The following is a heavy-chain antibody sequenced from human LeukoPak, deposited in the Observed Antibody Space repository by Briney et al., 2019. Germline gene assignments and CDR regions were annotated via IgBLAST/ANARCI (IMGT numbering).Heavy chain of an antibody. CDR3: AKRDSNRPYYDYYGLDV. D-gene: IGHD6-13*01. CDR1: GFTFSNYA. Sequence: GGSLRLSCAASGFTFSNYAMSWVRQAPGKGLEWVSAISGSGVSTYYAASVKGRFTISRDNSKNTLYLQMNSLSAEDTAVYTCAKRDSNRPYYDYYGLDVWGQGTTVTVSS. V-gene: IGHV3-23*01. CDR2: ISGSGVST. J-gene: IGHJ6*02.